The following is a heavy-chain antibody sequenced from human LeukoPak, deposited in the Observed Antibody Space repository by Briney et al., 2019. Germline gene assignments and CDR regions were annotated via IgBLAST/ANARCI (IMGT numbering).Heavy chain of an antibody. CDR3: VRGTKIVGATNFDY. CDR1: GYSFTSYG. CDR2: ISAYNGNT. V-gene: IGHV1-18*01. D-gene: IGHD1-26*01. Sequence: GASVKVSCKASGYSFTSYGISWVRQAPGQGLEWMGWISAYNGNTNYAQKLQGRVTMTTDTSTSTAYMELRSLRSDDTAVYYCVRGTKIVGATNFDYWGQGTLVTVSS. J-gene: IGHJ4*02.